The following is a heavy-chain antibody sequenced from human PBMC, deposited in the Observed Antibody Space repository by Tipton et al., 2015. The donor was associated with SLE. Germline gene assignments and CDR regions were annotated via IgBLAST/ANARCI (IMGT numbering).Heavy chain of an antibody. CDR1: GGSVSSNTYY. CDR2: VYYTGTT. D-gene: IGHD2/OR15-2a*01. J-gene: IGHJ4*02. V-gene: IGHV4-61*01. CDR3: ASDTTTFPRVFEY. Sequence: PGLVKPSETLSLTCSVSGGSVSSNTYYWGWIRQPPGKGLEWIGSVYYTGTTNHNPALKSRVSISVDTSTTQFSLKLRSVTAADSAQYFCASDTTTFPRVFEYWGQGTLVTVSS.